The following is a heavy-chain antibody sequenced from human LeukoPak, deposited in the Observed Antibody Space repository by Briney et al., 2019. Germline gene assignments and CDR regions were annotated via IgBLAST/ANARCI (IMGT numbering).Heavy chain of an antibody. J-gene: IGHJ4*02. CDR3: AKGSYYDNSGHYYFDY. CDR2: ISDNGDST. CDR1: GFTFSGSA. Sequence: PGGSLRLSCAASGFTFSGSAMTWVRQAPGKGLEWVSSISDNGDSTYYADSVKGRFTVSRDNSKSTLFLQVNTLRAEDTAVFYCAKGSYYDNSGHYYFDYWGQGTLVTVSS. V-gene: IGHV3-23*01. D-gene: IGHD3-22*01.